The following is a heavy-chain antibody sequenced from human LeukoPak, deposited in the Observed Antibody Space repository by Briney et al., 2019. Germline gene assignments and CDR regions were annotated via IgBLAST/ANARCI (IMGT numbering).Heavy chain of an antibody. CDR3: ARASYDSSGYYFDY. CDR2: INHSGST. Sequence: SETLSLTSAVYGGSFSGYYWSWIRQPPGKGLEWIGEINHSGSTNYNPSLKSRVTISVDTSKNQFSLKLSSVTAADTAVYYCARASYDSSGYYFDYWGQGTLVTVSS. V-gene: IGHV4-34*01. CDR1: GGSFSGYY. J-gene: IGHJ4*02. D-gene: IGHD3-22*01.